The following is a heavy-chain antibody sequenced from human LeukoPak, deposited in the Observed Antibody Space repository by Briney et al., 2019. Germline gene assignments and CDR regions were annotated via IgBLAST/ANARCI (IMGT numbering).Heavy chain of an antibody. J-gene: IGHJ4*02. D-gene: IGHD5-18*01. CDR3: ARGTGYSVVDY. CDR1: GFTFSSYW. CDR2: INSDGRST. Sequence: GGSLRLSCAASGFTFSSYWMHWVRQTPGKGLVWVSRINSDGRSTSHADSVKGRFTISRDNAKNTLYLQMNSLRAEDTAVYYCARGTGYSVVDYWGQGTLVTVSS. V-gene: IGHV3-74*01.